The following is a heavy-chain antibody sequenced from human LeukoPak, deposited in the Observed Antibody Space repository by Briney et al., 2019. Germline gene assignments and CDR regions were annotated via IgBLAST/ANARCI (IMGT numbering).Heavy chain of an antibody. J-gene: IGHJ4*02. CDR1: VFTFSSYG. D-gene: IGHD3-22*01. CDR2: ISYDGSNK. V-gene: IGHV3-30*18. Sequence: GGSLRLSCAASVFTFSSYGMHWVRQAPGKGLEWVAVISYDGSNKYYADSVKGRCTISRDNSKNTLYLQMNSLRAEDTAVYYCAKASPDNYDSSGDYADYWGQGTLVTVSS. CDR3: AKASPDNYDSSGDYADY.